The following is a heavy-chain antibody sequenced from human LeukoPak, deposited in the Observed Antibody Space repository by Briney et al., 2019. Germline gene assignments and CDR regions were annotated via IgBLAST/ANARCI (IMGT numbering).Heavy chain of an antibody. V-gene: IGHV3-9*01. J-gene: IGHJ6*02. CDR2: ISWNSGSI. D-gene: IGHD3-10*01. Sequence: PGRSLRLSCAASGFTFDDYAMHWVRQAPGKGLEWVSGISWNSGSIGYADSVKGRFTISRDDAKNSLYLQMNSLRAEDTALYYCAKDIGPGSGSYYAYYYYYSMDVWGQGTTVTVSS. CDR3: AKDIGPGSGSYYAYYYYYSMDV. CDR1: GFTFDDYA.